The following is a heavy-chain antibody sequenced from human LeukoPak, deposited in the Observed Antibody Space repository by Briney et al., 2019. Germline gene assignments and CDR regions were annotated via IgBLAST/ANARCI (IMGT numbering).Heavy chain of an antibody. V-gene: IGHV4-59*01. CDR1: GDSISSYY. Sequence: SETLSLTCIVSGDSISSYYWSWIRQPPGKGLEWIGYIYYSGSTNYNPSLKSRVTISVDTSKNQFSLKLSTVTAADTAVYYCAIELLVLGVIGMDVWGQGTTVTVSS. D-gene: IGHD3-10*01. J-gene: IGHJ6*02. CDR3: AIELLVLGVIGMDV. CDR2: IYYSGST.